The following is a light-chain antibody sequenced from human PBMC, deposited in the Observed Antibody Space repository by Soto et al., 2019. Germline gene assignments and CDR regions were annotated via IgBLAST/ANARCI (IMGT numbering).Light chain of an antibody. CDR3: QQYGSSPWT. V-gene: IGKV3-20*01. CDR2: GAS. J-gene: IGKJ1*01. Sequence: DIVSTQSPGTLSLSPEERATLSCRASQSVSSSYLAWYQQKPGQAPRLLIYGASSRATGIPDRFSGSGSGTDFTLTISRLEPEDFAVYYCQQYGSSPWTFDQGTKV. CDR1: QSVSSSY.